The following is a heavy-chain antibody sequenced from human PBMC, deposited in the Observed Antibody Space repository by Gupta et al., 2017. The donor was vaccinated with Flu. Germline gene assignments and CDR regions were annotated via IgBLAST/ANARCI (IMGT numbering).Heavy chain of an antibody. J-gene: IGHJ3*02. CDR2: ISYDGKNE. V-gene: IGHV3-30*04. CDR3: ARGGPYCSAISCYGSDAFDI. Sequence: GLEWVSFISYDGKNEDYADSVKGRFTISRDNAKNTLYRQVNSLRGDDTAVYYCARGGPYCSAISCYGSDAFDIWGQGTTVTVSS. D-gene: IGHD2-2*01.